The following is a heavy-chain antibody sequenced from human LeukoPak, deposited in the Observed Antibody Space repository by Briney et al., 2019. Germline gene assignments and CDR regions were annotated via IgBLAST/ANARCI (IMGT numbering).Heavy chain of an antibody. CDR1: GYTFTSCA. D-gene: IGHD3-22*01. CDR2: ISAYNGNT. Sequence: ASVKVSCKASGYTFTSCAISWVRQAPGQGLEWMGWISAYNGNTNYAQKLQGRVTMTTDTSTSTAYMELRSLRSDDTAVYYCARAFLYYYDSSGYPSPHHDYWGQGTLVTVSS. CDR3: ARAFLYYYDSSGYPSPHHDY. J-gene: IGHJ4*02. V-gene: IGHV1-18*01.